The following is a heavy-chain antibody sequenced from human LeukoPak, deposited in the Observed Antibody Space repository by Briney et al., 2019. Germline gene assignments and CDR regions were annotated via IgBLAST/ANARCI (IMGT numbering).Heavy chain of an antibody. D-gene: IGHD4-17*01. J-gene: IGHJ4*02. CDR2: ISDTGGST. V-gene: IGHV3-23*01. Sequence: GGSLRLSCVASGFTFSNHAMSWIRQASGMGPESVSAISDTGGSTYYADSVKGRFTISRDNSKNTLYLQMDSLRAEDTAVYYCARVRDVDGRFDYWGQGTLVTVSS. CDR1: GFTFSNHA. CDR3: ARVRDVDGRFDY.